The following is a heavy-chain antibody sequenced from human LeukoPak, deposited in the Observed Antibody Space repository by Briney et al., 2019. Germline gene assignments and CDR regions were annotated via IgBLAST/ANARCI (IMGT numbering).Heavy chain of an antibody. CDR3: ARDHGDYIFGL. Sequence: PGGSRRLSCAASGFTFSSYAISWVRQAPGKGLEWVSAISGSGSSTYYRDSVKGRFTISRDNSKNTLYLQMNSLRAEDTAVYHCARDHGDYIFGLWGQGTLVTVSS. CDR2: ISGSGSST. CDR1: GFTFSSYA. V-gene: IGHV3-23*01. J-gene: IGHJ4*02. D-gene: IGHD4-17*01.